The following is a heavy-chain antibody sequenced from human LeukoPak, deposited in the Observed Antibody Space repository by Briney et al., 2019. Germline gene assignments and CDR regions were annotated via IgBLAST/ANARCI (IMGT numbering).Heavy chain of an antibody. CDR3: TSGYASGSPDY. CDR1: GFTFSTYW. CDR2: ISGDGSST. J-gene: IGHJ4*02. D-gene: IGHD3-10*01. Sequence: PGGSLRLSCAASGFTFSTYWMHWVRQAPGRGLVWVSRISGDGSSTSYADPVKGRFTISRDNAKNTLFLQMNSLRVDDTAVYYCTSGYASGSPDYWGQGTLVTVSS. V-gene: IGHV3-74*01.